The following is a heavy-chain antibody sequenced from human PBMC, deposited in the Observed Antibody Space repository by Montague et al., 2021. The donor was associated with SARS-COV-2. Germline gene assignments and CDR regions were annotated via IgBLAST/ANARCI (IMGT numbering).Heavy chain of an antibody. V-gene: IGHV4-4*09. D-gene: IGHD3-22*01. Sequence: SETLSLTCTVSGGSINDHYRSWIRQSPGKGLEWIGYISSNGKTNHNPSLKSRVTLSADASRNEFSLKLDSVTAADTAVYFCARRGYYDSAGYYWHLDLWGRGMLVTVSS. J-gene: IGHJ2*01. CDR3: ARRGYYDSAGYYWHLDL. CDR2: ISSNGKT. CDR1: GGSINDHY.